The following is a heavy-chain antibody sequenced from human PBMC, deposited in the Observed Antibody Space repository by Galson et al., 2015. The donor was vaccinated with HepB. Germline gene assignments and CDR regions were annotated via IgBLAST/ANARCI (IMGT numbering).Heavy chain of an antibody. V-gene: IGHV3-15*07. CDR2: IKSKTDGGTT. CDR3: TTDFLGVPCMLSSTSCYA. Sequence: SLRLSCAASGFTFSNAWMNWVRQAPGKGLEWVGRIKSKTDGGTTDYAAPVKGRFTISRDDSKNTLYLQMNSLKTEDTAVYYCTTDFLGVPCMLSSTSCYAWGQGTLVTVSS. CDR1: GFTFSNAW. J-gene: IGHJ5*02. D-gene: IGHD2-2*01.